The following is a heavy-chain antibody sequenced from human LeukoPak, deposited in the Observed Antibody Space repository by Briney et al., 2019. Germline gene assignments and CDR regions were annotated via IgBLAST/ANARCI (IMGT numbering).Heavy chain of an antibody. V-gene: IGHV3-23*01. J-gene: IGHJ3*02. CDR1: GCTFSTYA. CDR3: ANLKVYAFDI. CDR2: ITGSGDTT. Sequence: GWSLRLSCAPSGCTFSTYAMSWLRQAPGKGREWVSLITGSGDTTYYADSVKGRFTISRDNSKNTLYLQMNSLRDEDTAIYYCANLKVYAFDIWGQGTMVTVSS. D-gene: IGHD5/OR15-5a*01.